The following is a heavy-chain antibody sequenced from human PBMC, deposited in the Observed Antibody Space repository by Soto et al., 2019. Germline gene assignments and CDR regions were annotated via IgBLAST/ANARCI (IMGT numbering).Heavy chain of an antibody. D-gene: IGHD2-15*01. CDR1: GFTFDDYT. J-gene: IGHJ6*02. V-gene: IGHV3-43*01. CDR3: AKDLYGEYCSGGSCYGMDV. Sequence: GSLRLSCAASGFTFDDYTMHWVRQAPGKCLEWVSLISWDGGSTYYADSVKGRFTISRDNSKNSLYLQMNSLRTEDTALYYCAKDLYGEYCSGGSCYGMDVWGQGTTVTVSS. CDR2: ISWDGGST.